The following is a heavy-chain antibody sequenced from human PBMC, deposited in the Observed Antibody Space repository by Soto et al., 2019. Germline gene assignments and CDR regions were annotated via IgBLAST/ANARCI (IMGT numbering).Heavy chain of an antibody. CDR1: GYNISSYD. D-gene: IGHD1-7*01. V-gene: IGHV1-2*02. Sequence: GASVKVSCKASGYNISSYDIIWVRQAPGQGLEWMGWINPASGGTNYAQKFQGRVTMTRDMSFSTAYMELSRLGSDDTAVYYCARENWNYDCDYWGQGTLVTVSS. J-gene: IGHJ4*02. CDR3: ARENWNYDCDY. CDR2: INPASGGT.